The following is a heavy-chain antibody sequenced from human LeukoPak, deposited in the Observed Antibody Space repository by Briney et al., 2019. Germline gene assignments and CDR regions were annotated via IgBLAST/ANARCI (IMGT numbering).Heavy chain of an antibody. Sequence: GGSLRLSCAASGFTFSSYEMNWVRQAPGKGLEWVSYISSSSSTIYYADSVKGRLSISRDDAKNSPHLQMNSLRVEDTAMYYCARMIGGASGDFDNWGQGTLVTVSS. J-gene: IGHJ4*02. CDR1: GFTFSSYE. CDR3: ARMIGGASGDFDN. V-gene: IGHV3-48*01. D-gene: IGHD2-21*01. CDR2: ISSSSSTI.